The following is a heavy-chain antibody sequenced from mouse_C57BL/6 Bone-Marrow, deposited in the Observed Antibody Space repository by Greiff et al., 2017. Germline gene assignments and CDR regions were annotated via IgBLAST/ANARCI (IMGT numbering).Heavy chain of an antibody. CDR3: ARQNPPITSYAMDY. J-gene: IGHJ4*01. V-gene: IGHV1-18*01. CDR2: INPNNGGT. D-gene: IGHD1-1*01. Sequence: VQLQQSGPELVKPGASVKIPCTASGYTFTDYNMDWVTQSHGKSLEWIGDINPNNGGTIYNQKFKGQATLTVDKSSSTAYMELRSLTSEDTAVYYCARQNPPITSYAMDYWGQGTSVTVSS. CDR1: GYTFTDYN.